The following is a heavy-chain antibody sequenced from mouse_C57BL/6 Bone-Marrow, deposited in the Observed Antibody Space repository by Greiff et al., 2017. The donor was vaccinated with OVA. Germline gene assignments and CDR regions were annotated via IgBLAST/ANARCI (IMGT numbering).Heavy chain of an antibody. V-gene: IGHV5-4*01. D-gene: IGHD2-3*01. CDR3: AREWLLPDY. CDR1: GFTFSSYA. CDR2: ISDGGSYT. J-gene: IGHJ2*01. Sequence: EVKLQESGGGLVKPGGSLKLSCAASGFTFSSYAMSWVRQTPEKRLEWVATISDGGSYTYYPDNVKGRFTISRDNAKHNLYLQMSHLKSEDTAMYYCAREWLLPDYWGQGTTLTVSS.